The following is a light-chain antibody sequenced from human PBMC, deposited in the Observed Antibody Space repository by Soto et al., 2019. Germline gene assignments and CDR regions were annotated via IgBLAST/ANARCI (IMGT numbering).Light chain of an antibody. CDR2: DVS. J-gene: IGLJ1*01. Sequence: QSALTQPRSVSGSPGQSVTISCTGTSSDVGGYNYVSWYQQHPGKAPKLMIYDVSKRPSGVPDRVSGSKSGNTASLTISGLQAEDEADYYCCSYAGRYTYVFGTATKLTVL. CDR3: CSYAGRYTYV. CDR1: SSDVGGYNY. V-gene: IGLV2-11*01.